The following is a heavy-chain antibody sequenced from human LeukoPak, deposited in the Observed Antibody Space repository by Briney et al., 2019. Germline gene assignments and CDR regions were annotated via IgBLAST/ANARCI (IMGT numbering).Heavy chain of an antibody. CDR2: IKEDGSEK. CDR1: GFTFSDYW. Sequence: GGSLRLSCAASGFTFSDYWMSWVRQAPGKGLEWVANIKEDGSEKYYVDSVKGRFTISRDNAKKSLYLQMNSLRAEDTAVYYCARERGAIFGVVTDFDYWGQGTLVTVSS. CDR3: ARERGAIFGVVTDFDY. D-gene: IGHD3-3*01. J-gene: IGHJ4*02. V-gene: IGHV3-7*01.